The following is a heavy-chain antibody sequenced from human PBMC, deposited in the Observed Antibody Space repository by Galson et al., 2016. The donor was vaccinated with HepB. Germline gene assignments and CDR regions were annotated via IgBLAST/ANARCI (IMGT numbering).Heavy chain of an antibody. CDR3: ARDFRIVVEPLHYSGMDV. J-gene: IGHJ6*02. D-gene: IGHD3-22*01. CDR2: ISTYNSHT. Sequence: SCKASGYSFTSYGISWVRQAPGQGLEWMGWISTYNSHTNYAQKVQGRVTMTTDTSTSTAHMELRSLRSDDTAVYFCARDFRIVVEPLHYSGMDVWGQGTTVTVSS. V-gene: IGHV1-18*04. CDR1: GYSFTSYG.